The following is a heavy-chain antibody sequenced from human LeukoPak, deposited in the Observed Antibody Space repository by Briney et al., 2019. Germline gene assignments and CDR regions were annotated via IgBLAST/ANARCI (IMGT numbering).Heavy chain of an antibody. V-gene: IGHV3-53*05. J-gene: IGHJ4*02. Sequence: GGSLRLSCAASGFTVSSNYMSWVRQAPGKGLEWVSVIYSGGSTYYADSVKGRFTISRDNSKNTLYLQMNSLRAEDTAVYYCAKGRGYSYGFPPDYWGQGTLVTVSS. CDR2: IYSGGST. CDR1: GFTVSSNY. CDR3: AKGRGYSYGFPPDY. D-gene: IGHD5-18*01.